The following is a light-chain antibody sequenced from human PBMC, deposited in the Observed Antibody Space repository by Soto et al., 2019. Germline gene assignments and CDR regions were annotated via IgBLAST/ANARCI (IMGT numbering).Light chain of an antibody. J-gene: IGLJ1*01. CDR3: SSFTSSSSYV. CDR1: SSDFGIYNS. CDR2: DVT. Sequence: QSVLTQPASVSGSPGQSITLLCTGTSSDFGIYNSVSWYQQHPGKAPKLMIHDVTNRPSGVSSRFSGSRSGNTASLTITGLQAEDQADYYYSSFTSSSSYVFGPGTKLTVL. V-gene: IGLV2-14*01.